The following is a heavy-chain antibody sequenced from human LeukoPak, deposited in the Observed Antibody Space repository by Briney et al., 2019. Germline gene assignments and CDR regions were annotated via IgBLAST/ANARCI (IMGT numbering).Heavy chain of an antibody. CDR1: GFTFSGYA. Sequence: GGSLRLSCSASGFTFSGYAMYWVRQAPGKGLEYVSAISSNGGSTYYADSVRGRFTISRDNSKNTLYLQMSSLRAEDTAVYYCVRGFTYYYGSGSYVDYWGQGTLVTVSS. D-gene: IGHD3-10*01. CDR3: VRGFTYYYGSGSYVDY. CDR2: ISSNGGST. V-gene: IGHV3-64D*06. J-gene: IGHJ4*02.